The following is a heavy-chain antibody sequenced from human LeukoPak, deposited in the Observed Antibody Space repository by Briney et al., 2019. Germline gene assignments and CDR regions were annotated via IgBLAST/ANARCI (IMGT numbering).Heavy chain of an antibody. Sequence: GGSLRLSCAASGFTFSSFGMHWVRQAPGKGLEWVAFIRSEGTNKYYPDSVKGRFTISRDNSKNTLYLQMNSLRAEDTAIYSCAKDYRGSGYFFDVWGQGTMVAVSS. J-gene: IGHJ3*01. CDR2: IRSEGTNK. CDR1: GFTFSSFG. V-gene: IGHV3-30*02. CDR3: AKDYRGSGYFFDV. D-gene: IGHD3-3*01.